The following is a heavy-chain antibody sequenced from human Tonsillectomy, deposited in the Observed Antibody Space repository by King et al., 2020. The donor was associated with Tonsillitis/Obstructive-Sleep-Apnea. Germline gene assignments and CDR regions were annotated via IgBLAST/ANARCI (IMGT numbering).Heavy chain of an antibody. Sequence: VQLQESGPGLVKPSETLSLTCTVAGGSISTYYWSWIRQPPGKGLEWLGYIYNTGSTNYNPSLKSRVTMSLDTSKNLISLKLSSVTAADTAVYYCARHPDIVVVASAIVGSGWFDPWGQGTLVTVSS. D-gene: IGHD2-2*02. CDR2: IYNTGST. J-gene: IGHJ5*02. CDR3: ARHPDIVVVASAIVGSGWFDP. CDR1: GGSISTYY. V-gene: IGHV4-59*08.